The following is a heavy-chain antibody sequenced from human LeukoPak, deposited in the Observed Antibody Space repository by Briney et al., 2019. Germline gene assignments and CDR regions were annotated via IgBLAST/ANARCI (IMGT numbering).Heavy chain of an antibody. V-gene: IGHV3-30-3*01. CDR3: AREARYYYFDY. CDR2: ISYDGSNK. J-gene: IGHJ4*02. D-gene: IGHD3-10*01. Sequence: GGFLRLSCAASGFTFSSYAMHWVRQAPGKGLEWVAVISYDGSNKYYADSVKGRFTISRDNSKNTLYLQMNSLRAEDTAVYYCAREARYYYFDYWGQGTLVTVSS. CDR1: GFTFSSYA.